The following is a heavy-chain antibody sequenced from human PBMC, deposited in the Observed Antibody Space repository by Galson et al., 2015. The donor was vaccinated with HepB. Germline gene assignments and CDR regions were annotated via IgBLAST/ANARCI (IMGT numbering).Heavy chain of an antibody. CDR1: GFTFSSYA. J-gene: IGHJ6*03. V-gene: IGHV3-64D*06. Sequence: SLRLSCAASGFTFSSYAMHWVRQAPGKGLEYVSAISSNGGSTYYADSVKGRFTISRDNSKNTLYLQMSSLRAEDTAVYYCVKDQLQLTQYYYYYMDVWGKGTTVTVSS. CDR3: VKDQLQLTQYYYYYMDV. D-gene: IGHD6-13*01. CDR2: ISSNGGST.